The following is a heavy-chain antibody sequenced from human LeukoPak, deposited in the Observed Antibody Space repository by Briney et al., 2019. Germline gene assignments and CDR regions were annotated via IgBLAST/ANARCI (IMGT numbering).Heavy chain of an antibody. CDR3: VKRREYSSSASDI. V-gene: IGHV3-64D*09. D-gene: IGHD6-13*01. CDR2: ISSNGYNT. J-gene: IGHJ3*02. Sequence: SGGSRRLSCSASGFTFSSYAMHWVRQAPGKGLEHVSVISSNGYNTYYADSVKGRFTISRDNSKNTLYLQMSSLRVEDTAVYCCVKRREYSSSASDIWGQGTMVTVSS. CDR1: GFTFSSYA.